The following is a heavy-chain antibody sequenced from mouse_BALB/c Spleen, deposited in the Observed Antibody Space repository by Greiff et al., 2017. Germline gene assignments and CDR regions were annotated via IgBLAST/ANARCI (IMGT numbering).Heavy chain of an antibody. D-gene: IGHD1-1*01. CDR1: GFTFSSYA. CDR3: ARSDYGYAMDY. Sequence: EVKLVESGGGLVKPGGSLKLSCAASGFTFSSYAMSWVRQTPEKRLEWVASISSGSSTIYYADTVKGRFTISRDNPKNTLFLQMTSLRSEDTAMYYCARSDYGYAMDYWGQGTSVTVSS. V-gene: IGHV5-17*02. J-gene: IGHJ4*01. CDR2: ISSGSSTI.